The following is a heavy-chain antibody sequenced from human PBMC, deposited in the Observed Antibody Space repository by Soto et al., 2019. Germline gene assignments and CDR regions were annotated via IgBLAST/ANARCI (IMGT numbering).Heavy chain of an antibody. Sequence: LRLSCAASGFTFNSYAMNWVRQAPGKGLAWVSAIGTDGNTYYANSVKGRFTISRDNSRTTLYLQMNSLRVEDAALYYCVRKYPGTRPFDYWGQGTLVTVSS. D-gene: IGHD2-2*01. CDR1: GFTFNSYA. V-gene: IGHV3-23*01. J-gene: IGHJ4*01. CDR2: IGTDGNT. CDR3: VRKYPGTRPFDY.